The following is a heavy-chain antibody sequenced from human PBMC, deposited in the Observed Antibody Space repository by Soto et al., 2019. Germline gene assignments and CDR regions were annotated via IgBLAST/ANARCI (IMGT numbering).Heavy chain of an antibody. Sequence: EVQLVESGGGLIQPGGSLRLSCAASGFTVSSNYMSWVRQAPGKGLEWVSVIYSGGSTYYADSGKGRFTISRDNTKNTLYLQMNSLRAEDTAVYYCARDGYGDYVAFDIWVQGTSVTVSS. CDR1: GFTVSSNY. V-gene: IGHV3-53*01. J-gene: IGHJ3*02. CDR3: ARDGYGDYVAFDI. D-gene: IGHD4-17*01. CDR2: IYSGGST.